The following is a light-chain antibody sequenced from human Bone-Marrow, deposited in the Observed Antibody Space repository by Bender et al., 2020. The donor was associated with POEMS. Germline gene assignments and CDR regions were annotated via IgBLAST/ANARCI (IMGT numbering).Light chain of an antibody. CDR3: SSYAGSNLFEV. CDR1: SSDIGGYDF. J-gene: IGLJ3*02. Sequence: QSALTQPASVSGSPGQTVTISCAGTSSDIGGYDFVSWYQQFPGKAPKLMIYEVNKRPSGVPDRFSGSKSGNTASLTVSGLQADDEADYYCSSYAGSNLFEVFGGGTKLTVL. CDR2: EVN. V-gene: IGLV2-8*01.